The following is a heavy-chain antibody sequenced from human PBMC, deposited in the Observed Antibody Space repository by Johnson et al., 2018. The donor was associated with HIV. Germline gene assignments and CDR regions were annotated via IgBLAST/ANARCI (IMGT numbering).Heavy chain of an antibody. CDR3: ARVGTVRDAFDI. J-gene: IGHJ3*02. CDR1: GFTFSSYA. CDR2: ISGSGGST. V-gene: IGHV3-23*04. Sequence: MLLVESGGGVVQPGGSLRLSCAASGFTFSSYAMSWVRQAPGKGLEWVSAISGSGGSTYYADSVKGRFTISRDNSKNTLYLQMSSLRAEDTAVYYCARVGTVRDAFDIWGQGTMVTVSS. D-gene: IGHD7-27*01.